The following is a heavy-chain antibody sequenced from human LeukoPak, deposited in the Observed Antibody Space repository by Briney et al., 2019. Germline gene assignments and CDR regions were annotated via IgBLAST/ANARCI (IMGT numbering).Heavy chain of an antibody. D-gene: IGHD2-2*02. CDR3: ARDPDCSSTSCYTGTFDP. Sequence: SETLSLTCTVSGGSFSSGGYYWSWIRQPPGKGLEWIGYIYHSGSTYYNPSLKSRVTISVDRSKNQFSLKLSSVTAADTAVYYCARDPDCSSTSCYTGTFDPWGQGTLVTVSS. V-gene: IGHV4-30-2*01. CDR2: IYHSGST. J-gene: IGHJ5*02. CDR1: GGSFSSGGYY.